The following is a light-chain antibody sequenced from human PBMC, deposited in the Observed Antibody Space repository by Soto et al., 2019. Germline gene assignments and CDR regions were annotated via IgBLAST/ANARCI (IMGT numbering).Light chain of an antibody. V-gene: IGLV2-14*01. CDR1: SSDVGGYNY. CDR2: DVS. CDR3: SSYTSSSTPV. Sequence: QPVLTQPASVSGSPGQSITISCTGTSSDVGGYNYVSWYQQHPGKAPKLMIYDVSNRPSGVSNGFSGSKSGNTASLTISGLQAEDEADYYCSSYTSSSTPVFGGGTQLTVL. J-gene: IGLJ2*01.